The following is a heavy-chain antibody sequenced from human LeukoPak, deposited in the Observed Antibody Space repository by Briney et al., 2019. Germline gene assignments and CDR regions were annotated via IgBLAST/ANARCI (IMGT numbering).Heavy chain of an antibody. CDR1: GFIFSSYG. CDR3: AKAMYADYDSSDL. D-gene: IGHD3-22*01. J-gene: IGHJ4*02. V-gene: IGHV3-30*18. Sequence: PGGSLRLSCAASGFIFSSYGMHWVRQAPGKGLEWVAVISRDGSNKYYADSVKGRFAISRDNSKNTLYLQMNSLRGEDTAVYYCAKAMYADYDSSDLWGQRTLVTVSS. CDR2: ISRDGSNK.